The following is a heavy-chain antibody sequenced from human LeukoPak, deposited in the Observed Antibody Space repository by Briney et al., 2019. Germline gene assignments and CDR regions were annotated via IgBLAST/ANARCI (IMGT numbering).Heavy chain of an antibody. Sequence: ASVKVSCKASGYTFTSYYMHLVRQAPGQGLEWMGIINPSGGSTSYAQKFQGRVTMTRDTSTSTVYMELSSLRSADTAVYYCARPLYYYDSSGYYRYWGQGTLVTVSS. CDR1: GYTFTSYY. CDR2: INPSGGST. J-gene: IGHJ4*02. CDR3: ARPLYYYDSSGYYRY. V-gene: IGHV1-46*01. D-gene: IGHD3-22*01.